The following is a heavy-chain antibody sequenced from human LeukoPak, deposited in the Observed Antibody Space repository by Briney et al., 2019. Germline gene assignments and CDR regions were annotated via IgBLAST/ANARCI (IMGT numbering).Heavy chain of an antibody. CDR1: GGTFSSYA. CDR2: IIPIFGTA. D-gene: IGHD6-19*01. CDR3: ARGFRAGTRGPEGY. J-gene: IGHJ4*02. V-gene: IGHV1-69*06. Sequence: GASVKVSCTASGGTFSSYAISWVRQAPGQGLEWMGGIIPIFGTANYAQKFQGRVTITADKSTSTAYMELSSLRSEDTAVYYCARGFRAGTRGPEGYWGQGTLVTVSS.